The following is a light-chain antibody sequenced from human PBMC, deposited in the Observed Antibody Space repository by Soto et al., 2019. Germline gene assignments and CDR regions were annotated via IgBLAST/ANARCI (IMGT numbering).Light chain of an antibody. CDR3: QQRSNWPPA. V-gene: IGKV3-11*01. J-gene: IGKJ3*01. CDR2: DAP. CDR1: QSVSSY. Sequence: EIALTQSPATLSLSPGERATLSCRASQSVSSYLAWYQQKPGQAPRLLIYDAPNRAPGIPARFSGSGSGTDFTLTISSLDPEDFAVYYCQQRSNWPPAFGPGTKVDI.